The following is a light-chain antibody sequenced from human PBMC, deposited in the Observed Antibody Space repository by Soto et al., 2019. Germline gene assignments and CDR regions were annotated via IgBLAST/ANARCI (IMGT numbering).Light chain of an antibody. V-gene: IGKV1-5*03. Sequence: DIQMTQSPSTLSAFVGDRVTITCRASQSIRSWLAWYQQKPGKAPNLLIYKPSSLESGVPSRFSGSGSGTEFTLTISSLQPDDFATYYCQQYNTFSPTFGQGTKVEIE. CDR1: QSIRSW. J-gene: IGKJ1*01. CDR3: QQYNTFSPT. CDR2: KPS.